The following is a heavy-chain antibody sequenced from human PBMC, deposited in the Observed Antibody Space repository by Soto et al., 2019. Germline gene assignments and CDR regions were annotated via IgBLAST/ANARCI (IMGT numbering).Heavy chain of an antibody. D-gene: IGHD3-3*01. V-gene: IGHV3-30-3*01. CDR3: ARDGTIFGVVIINYYYGMDV. Sequence: GGSLRLSCAASGFTFSSDAMHWVRQAPGKGLEWVAVISYDGSNKYYADSVKGRFTISRDNSKNTLYLQMNSLRAEDTAVYYCARDGTIFGVVIINYYYGMDVWGQGTTVTVSS. CDR2: ISYDGSNK. J-gene: IGHJ6*02. CDR1: GFTFSSDA.